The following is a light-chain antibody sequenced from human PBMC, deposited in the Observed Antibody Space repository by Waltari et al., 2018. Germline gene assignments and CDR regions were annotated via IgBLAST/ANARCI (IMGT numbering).Light chain of an antibody. CDR2: EGS. V-gene: IGLV2-23*01. CDR1: SSDVGSYNL. CDR3: CSYAGSSTSVV. Sequence: QSALTPPASVSGSPGQSITISCTGTSSDVGSYNLVSWYQQHPGKAPKLMIYEGSKRPSGVSSRFSGSKSGNTAALTISGLQAEDEADYYCCSYAGSSTSVVFGGGTKLTVL. J-gene: IGLJ2*01.